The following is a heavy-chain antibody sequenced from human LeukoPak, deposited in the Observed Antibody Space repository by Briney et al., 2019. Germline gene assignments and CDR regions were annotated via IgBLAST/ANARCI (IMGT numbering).Heavy chain of an antibody. CDR1: GGSFSGYY. Sequence: SETLSLTCAVYGGSFSGYYWSWIRPPPGKGLEWIGEINHSGTTNYNPSLNSRVTISVDTSKNQFSLKLTSVTAADSAVYYCARGPQSRFDYWGQGTLVTVSS. J-gene: IGHJ4*02. CDR3: ARGPQSRFDY. CDR2: INHSGTT. V-gene: IGHV4-34*01.